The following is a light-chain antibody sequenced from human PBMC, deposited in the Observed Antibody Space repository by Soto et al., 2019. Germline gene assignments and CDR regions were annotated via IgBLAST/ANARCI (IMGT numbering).Light chain of an antibody. Sequence: EVVLTQSPATLSLAPGERATLSCRASQFLSSYLAWYQQKPGQPPRLLIYDTSNRSTGIPARFSGSRSGTDFTLTISSLEPEDFGVYFCHQRHKFGQGTRLVIK. J-gene: IGKJ5*01. CDR3: HQRHK. CDR1: QFLSSY. CDR2: DTS. V-gene: IGKV3-11*01.